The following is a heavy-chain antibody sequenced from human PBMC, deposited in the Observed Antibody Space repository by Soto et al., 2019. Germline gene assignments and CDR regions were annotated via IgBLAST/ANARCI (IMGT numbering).Heavy chain of an antibody. Sequence: ETLSLTCTVSGGSISSYYWSWIRQPAGKGLEWIGRIYTSGSTNYNPSLKSRLTMSVDTSKNQFSLMLSSVTAADTAVYYCARDLICCGMVFWGQGTTVTVPS. CDR1: GGSISSYY. CDR2: IYTSGST. J-gene: IGHJ6*02. CDR3: ARDLICCGMVF. D-gene: IGHD2-15*01. V-gene: IGHV4-4*07.